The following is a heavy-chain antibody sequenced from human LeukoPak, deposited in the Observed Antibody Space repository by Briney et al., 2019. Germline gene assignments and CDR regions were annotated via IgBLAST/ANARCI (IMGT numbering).Heavy chain of an antibody. Sequence: QPGGSLRLSCAATGFTFSSYAMSWVRQAPGKGLEWVSAISGSGGSTFYADSVKGRFTISRDNSKNTLYLQMNSLRAEDTAVYYCAKDVGLKPSGPFDYWGQGTLVTVSS. CDR2: ISGSGGST. D-gene: IGHD1-26*01. V-gene: IGHV3-23*01. CDR1: GFTFSSYA. J-gene: IGHJ4*02. CDR3: AKDVGLKPSGPFDY.